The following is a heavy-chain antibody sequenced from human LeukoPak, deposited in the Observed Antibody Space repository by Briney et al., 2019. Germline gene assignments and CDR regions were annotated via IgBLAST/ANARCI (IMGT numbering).Heavy chain of an antibody. CDR3: ARGSDYGDYVGAFDI. Sequence: GESLKISCKGSGYSFTSYWTGWVRQMPGKGLEWMGIIYPGDSDTRYSPSFQGQVTISADKSISTAYLQWSSLKASDTAMYYCARGSDYGDYVGAFDIWGQGTMVTVSS. J-gene: IGHJ3*02. CDR1: GYSFTSYW. D-gene: IGHD4-17*01. V-gene: IGHV5-51*01. CDR2: IYPGDSDT.